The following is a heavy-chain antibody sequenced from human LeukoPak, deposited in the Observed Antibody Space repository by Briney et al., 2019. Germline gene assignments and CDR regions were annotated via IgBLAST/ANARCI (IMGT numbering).Heavy chain of an antibody. Sequence: ASVKVSCKASGYTFTGYYMHWVRQAPGQGLEWMGWINPNSGGTNYAQKFQGRVTMTRDTSISTAYMELSRLRSDDTAVYYCARWALGYCSSTSCYRGVWWYFDLWGRGTLVTVSS. CDR2: INPNSGGT. J-gene: IGHJ2*01. V-gene: IGHV1-2*02. CDR1: GYTFTGYY. CDR3: ARWALGYCSSTSCYRGVWWYFDL. D-gene: IGHD2-2*02.